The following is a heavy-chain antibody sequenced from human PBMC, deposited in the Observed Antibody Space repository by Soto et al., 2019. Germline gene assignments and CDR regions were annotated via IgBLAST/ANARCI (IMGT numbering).Heavy chain of an antibody. CDR2: IYYSGST. J-gene: IGHJ4*02. V-gene: IGHV4-30-4*01. CDR3: AREPKYCSGGSCYLSGLDY. CDR1: GGSISSGDYY. Sequence: QVQLQESGPGLVKPSQTLSLTCTFSGGSISSGDYYWSWIRQPPGKGLEWIGYIYYSGSTYYNPSLKCRVTISVDTSKNQFSLKLSSVTAADTAVYYCAREPKYCSGGSCYLSGLDYWGQGTLVTVSS. D-gene: IGHD2-15*01.